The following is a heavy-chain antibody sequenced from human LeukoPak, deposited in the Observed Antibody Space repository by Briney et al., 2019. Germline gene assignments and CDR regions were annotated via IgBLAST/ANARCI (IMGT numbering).Heavy chain of an antibody. CDR2: MNPNTGNT. CDR3: ARGLITIDY. D-gene: IGHD3-22*01. Sequence: ASVKVSCKASGYTFTGYYMHWVRQATGQGLEWMGWMNPNTGNTGYAQKFQGRVTMTRNTSISTAYMELSSLRSEDTAVYYCARGLITIDYWDQGTLVTVSS. J-gene: IGHJ4*02. CDR1: GYTFTGYY. V-gene: IGHV1-8*02.